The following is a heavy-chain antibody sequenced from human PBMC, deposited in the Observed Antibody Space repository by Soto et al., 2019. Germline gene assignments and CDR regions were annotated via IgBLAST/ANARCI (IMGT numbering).Heavy chain of an antibody. Sequence: QVQLQESGPGLVKPSQTLSLTCTVSGGSISSGGYYWSWIRQHPGKGLEWIGYIYHSGTTYYNPSLKSRVTISVDTSKNQFSLKISSVTAADTAVYYCARHRGYSGYDYFDYWGQGTLVTVSS. CDR2: IYHSGTT. CDR1: GGSISSGGYY. D-gene: IGHD5-12*01. J-gene: IGHJ4*02. CDR3: ARHRGYSGYDYFDY. V-gene: IGHV4-31*03.